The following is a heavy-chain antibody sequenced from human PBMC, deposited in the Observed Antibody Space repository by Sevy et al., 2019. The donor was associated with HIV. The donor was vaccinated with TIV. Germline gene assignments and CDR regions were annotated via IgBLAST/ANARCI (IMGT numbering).Heavy chain of an antibody. CDR1: GGYIATNY. D-gene: IGHD2-21*01. Sequence: SETLSLSCTVSGGYIATNYWSWIRQSPGKGLEWIGHISYSANANYNPSLKSRVAMSIDTSKNQFSLKVTSVTAADTAVYYCAKSRSYPRDSDDAFALWGPGTMVTVSS. CDR2: ISYSANA. V-gene: IGHV4-59*01. J-gene: IGHJ3*01. CDR3: AKSRSYPRDSDDAFAL.